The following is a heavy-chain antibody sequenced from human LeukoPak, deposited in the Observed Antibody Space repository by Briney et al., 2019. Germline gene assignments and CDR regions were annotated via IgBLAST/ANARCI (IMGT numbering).Heavy chain of an antibody. CDR3: AKDSVTMLRGVISYYYHGMDA. D-gene: IGHD3-10*01. Sequence: QAGGSLRLSCAASGFTFDDYAMHWVRQAPGKGLEWVSLITGDGGTRHYADSVKGRFTISKDNSKKSLYLQMNSLRAEDSASYYCAKDSVTMLRGVISYYYHGMDAWGQGTTVTVSS. J-gene: IGHJ6*02. V-gene: IGHV3-43*02. CDR1: GFTFDDYA. CDR2: ITGDGGTR.